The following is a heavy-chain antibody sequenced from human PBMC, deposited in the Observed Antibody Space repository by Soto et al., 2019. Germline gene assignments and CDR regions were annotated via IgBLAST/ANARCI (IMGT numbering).Heavy chain of an antibody. CDR3: ARDFGVSLGAVVTPYY. CDR1: GGSISSGGYS. J-gene: IGHJ4*02. V-gene: IGHV4-30-2*01. D-gene: IGHD2-21*02. Sequence: SETLSLTCAVSGGSISSGGYSWSWIRQPPGKGLEWIGYIYHSGSTYYNPSLKSRVTISVDRSKNQFSLKLSSVTAADTAVYYCARDFGVSLGAVVTPYYWGQGTLVTVSS. CDR2: IYHSGST.